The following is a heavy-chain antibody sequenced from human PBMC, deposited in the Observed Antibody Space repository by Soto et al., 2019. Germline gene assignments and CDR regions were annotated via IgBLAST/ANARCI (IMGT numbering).Heavy chain of an antibody. CDR2: INPNSGGT. J-gene: IGHJ6*02. D-gene: IGHD1-1*01. CDR3: AREHDDCNYCYYGRDA. CDR1: GYTFTGYY. Sequence: ASVKVSCKASGYTFTGYYMHWVRQAPGQGLEWMGWINPNSGGTNYAQKFQGRVTMTRDTSISTAYMELSRLRSDDTAVYYCAREHDDCNYCYYGRDACGQGTTGTVSS. V-gene: IGHV1-2*02.